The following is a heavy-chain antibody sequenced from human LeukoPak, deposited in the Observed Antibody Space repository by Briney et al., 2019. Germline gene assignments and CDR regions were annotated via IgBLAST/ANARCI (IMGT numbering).Heavy chain of an antibody. J-gene: IGHJ4*02. CDR3: AKYTSGTSYRGLDQ. CDR2: ISGSATGSRT. V-gene: IGHV3-23*01. D-gene: IGHD3-10*01. CDR1: GYTFGTHP. Sequence: GGSLRLSCAASGYTFGTHPMTWVRQAPGKGLEWVSAISGSATGSRTYYADSVKGRFTISRDNFKNTVDLVMNNLRAEDTAVYSCAKYTSGTSYRGLDQWGQGTLVTVSS.